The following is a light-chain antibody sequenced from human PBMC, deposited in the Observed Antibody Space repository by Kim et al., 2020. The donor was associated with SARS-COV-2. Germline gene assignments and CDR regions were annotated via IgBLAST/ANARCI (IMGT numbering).Light chain of an antibody. CDR3: SSYTSGSTHVV. J-gene: IGLJ2*01. V-gene: IGLV2-14*03. CDR1: SSDVGGSEY. Sequence: QSIARSCTGTSSDVGGSEYVSWYRQHPGKSPKLMIYDVVSRPSGVSNRFSGSKSGNTASLTISGLQAEDEADYYCSSYTSGSTHVVFGGGTQLTVL. CDR2: DVV.